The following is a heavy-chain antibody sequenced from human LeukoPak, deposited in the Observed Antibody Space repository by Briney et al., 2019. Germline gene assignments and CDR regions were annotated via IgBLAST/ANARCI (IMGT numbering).Heavy chain of an antibody. V-gene: IGHV1-46*01. Sequence: RASVKVSCKASGYTFTSYYMHWVRQAPGQGLEWMGIINPSGGSTSYAQKFQGRVTMTRDMSTSTVYMELSSLRSEDTAVYYCARGPPTVTTRTGWFDPWGQGTLVTVSS. CDR3: ARGPPTVTTRTGWFDP. CDR1: GYTFTSYY. J-gene: IGHJ5*02. CDR2: INPSGGST. D-gene: IGHD4-11*01.